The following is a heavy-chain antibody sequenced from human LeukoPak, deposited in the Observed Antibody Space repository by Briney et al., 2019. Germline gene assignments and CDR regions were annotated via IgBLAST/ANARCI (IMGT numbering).Heavy chain of an antibody. J-gene: IGHJ4*02. CDR3: ARDPGYLQSDY. CDR1: GYSFTAYW. V-gene: IGHV1-2*02. CDR2: MNANSGAT. D-gene: IGHD1-26*01. Sequence: AASVKVSCKASGYSFTAYWIQWVRQAPGQGLEWMGCMNANSGATGYAQSFPGRVTMTRDTSINTAFMELNSLRSDDTAVYFCARDPGYLQSDYWGQGTLVTVPS.